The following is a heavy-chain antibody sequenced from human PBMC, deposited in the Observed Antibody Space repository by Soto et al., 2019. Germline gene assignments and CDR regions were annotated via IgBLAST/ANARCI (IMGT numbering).Heavy chain of an antibody. V-gene: IGHV1-18*01. CDR1: GYTFTSYG. CDR3: ARRPNDLLAAAGYFDY. D-gene: IGHD6-13*01. CDR2: ISAYNGNT. J-gene: IGHJ4*02. Sequence: ASVKVSCKASGYTFTSYGISCVRQAPGQGLEWMGWISAYNGNTNYAQKLQGRVTMTTDTSTSTAYMELRSLRSDDTAVYYCARRPNDLLAAAGYFDYWGQGTLVTVSS.